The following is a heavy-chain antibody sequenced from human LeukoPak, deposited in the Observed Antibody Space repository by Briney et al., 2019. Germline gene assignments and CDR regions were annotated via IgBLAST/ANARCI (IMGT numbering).Heavy chain of an antibody. Sequence: GWSLRLSCAASGFSFSSYWMNWVRQAPGKGLVWVAHINTDGRTTTYADSVKGRFTVARDNAKNTLYLEMNRLRAEDTAVYYCARDNTYMFDYWGQGTQVTVSS. D-gene: IGHD2-2*02. J-gene: IGHJ4*02. V-gene: IGHV3-74*01. CDR2: INTDGRTT. CDR1: GFSFSSYW. CDR3: ARDNTYMFDY.